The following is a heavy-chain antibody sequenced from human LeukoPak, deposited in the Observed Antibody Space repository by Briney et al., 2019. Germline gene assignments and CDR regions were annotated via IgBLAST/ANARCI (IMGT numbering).Heavy chain of an antibody. V-gene: IGHV3-21*01. D-gene: IGHD3-9*01. CDR3: ARDGGVGGLRYFDWLPYTNPFDY. CDR1: GFTFSTYC. Sequence: GGSLRLSCAASGFTFSTYCMHWVRQAPGKGLEWVSSISSSSSYIYYADSVKGRFTISRDNAKNSLYLQMNSLRAEDTAVYYCARDGGVGGLRYFDWLPYTNPFDYWGQGTLVTVSS. J-gene: IGHJ4*02. CDR2: ISSSSSYI.